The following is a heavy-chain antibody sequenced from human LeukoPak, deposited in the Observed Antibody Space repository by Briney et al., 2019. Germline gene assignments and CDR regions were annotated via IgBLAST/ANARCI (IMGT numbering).Heavy chain of an antibody. CDR1: GGTFSSYA. J-gene: IGHJ4*02. CDR3: ARDSIVATIENDY. Sequence: ASVKVSCKASGGTFSSYAISWVRQAPGQGLEWMGGIIPIFGTANYAQKFQGRVTITTDESTSTAYMELRSLRSDDTAVYYCARDSIVATIENDYWGQGTLVTVSS. CDR2: IIPIFGTA. D-gene: IGHD5-12*01. V-gene: IGHV1-69*05.